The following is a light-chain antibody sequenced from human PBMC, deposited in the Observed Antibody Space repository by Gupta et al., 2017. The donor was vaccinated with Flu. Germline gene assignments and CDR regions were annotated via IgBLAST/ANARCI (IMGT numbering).Light chain of an antibody. CDR2: DTS. V-gene: IGKV3-11*01. CDR3: QQRRDWPLT. J-gene: IGKJ4*01. CDR1: QRVSSY. Sequence: PATLSLSPGERATLSFSANQRVSSYLAWYQQKPGQAPRLLIYDTSKRATGVPARFSGSGSGTEFTLTVSSLEPEDFAVYYCQQRRDWPLTFGGGTKVEIE.